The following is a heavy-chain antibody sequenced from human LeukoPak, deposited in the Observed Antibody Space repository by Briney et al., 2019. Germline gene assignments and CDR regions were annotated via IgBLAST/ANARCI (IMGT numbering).Heavy chain of an antibody. CDR3: AGIQANYGSGSFFGMDV. CDR1: GFSLSTSGMC. D-gene: IGHD3-10*01. J-gene: IGHJ6*02. V-gene: IGHV2-70*11. CDR2: IDWDDDK. Sequence: RESGPALVKPTQTLTLTCTFSGFSLSTSGMCVSWIRQPPGKALEWLARIDWDDDKYYSTSLKTRLTISKDTSKSQVVLTMTNMDPVDTATYYCAGIQANYGSGSFFGMDVWGQGTTVTVSS.